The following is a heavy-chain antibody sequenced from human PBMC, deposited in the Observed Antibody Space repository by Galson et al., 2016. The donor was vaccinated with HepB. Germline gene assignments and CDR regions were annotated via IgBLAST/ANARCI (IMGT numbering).Heavy chain of an antibody. J-gene: IGHJ3*02. CDR2: IYHSGST. V-gene: IGHV4-4*02. D-gene: IGHD1-26*01. CDR1: GGSISSSKW. Sequence: SETLSLTCAVSGGSISSSKWWSWVRQPPGKGLEWIGEIYHSGSTNFNPSPKRRLTISVDKSKNQFSLKLSSVSAADTAVYYCATNSYTGSRPDDAFDIWGQGTMVTVSS. CDR3: ATNSYTGSRPDDAFDI.